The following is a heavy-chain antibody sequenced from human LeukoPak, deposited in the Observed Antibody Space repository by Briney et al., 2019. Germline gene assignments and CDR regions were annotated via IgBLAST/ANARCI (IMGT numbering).Heavy chain of an antibody. J-gene: IGHJ4*02. V-gene: IGHV3-33*08. CDR2: IWNDGSNK. D-gene: IGHD3-10*01. CDR1: GFTFSTYG. CDR3: VGASYYYASGTFSPFDY. Sequence: GGSLRLSCAASGFTFSTYGMHWVRQAPGKGLEWVAVIWNDGSNKYYADSVKGRFTISRDNSKNTLYLQMNTLRAEDTALYFCVGASYYYASGTFSPFDYWGQGTLVTVSS.